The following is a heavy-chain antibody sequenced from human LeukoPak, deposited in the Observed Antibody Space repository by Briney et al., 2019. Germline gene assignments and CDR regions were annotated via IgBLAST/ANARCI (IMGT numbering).Heavy chain of an antibody. CDR3: AKRIWQDGGGFDY. Sequence: GGSLRLSCAASGFTFSSYAMSWVRQAPGKGLEWVSAISGSGGSTYYADSVKGRFTISRDNSKNTLFLHMNSLRAEDTAVYYCAKRIWQDGGGFDYWGQGTLVTVSS. CDR1: GFTFSSYA. J-gene: IGHJ4*02. D-gene: IGHD4-23*01. V-gene: IGHV3-23*01. CDR2: ISGSGGST.